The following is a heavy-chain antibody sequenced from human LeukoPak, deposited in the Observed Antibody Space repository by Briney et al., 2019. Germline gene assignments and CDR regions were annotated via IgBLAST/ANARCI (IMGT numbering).Heavy chain of an antibody. J-gene: IGHJ4*02. CDR2: IYYSGST. CDR1: GGSISSYY. CDR3: ARTYYYDSSGYYLTAYFDY. D-gene: IGHD3-22*01. V-gene: IGHV4-59*08. Sequence: PSETLSLTCTVSGGSISSYYWSWIRQPPGKGLEWIGYIYYSGSTNYNPSLKSRVTISVDTSKNQFSLKLSSVTAADTAVYYCARTYYYDSSGYYLTAYFDYWGQGTLVTVSS.